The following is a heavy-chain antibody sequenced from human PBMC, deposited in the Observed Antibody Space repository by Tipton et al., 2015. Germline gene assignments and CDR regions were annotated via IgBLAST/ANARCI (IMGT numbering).Heavy chain of an antibody. CDR3: ARVSHYGDIDS. Sequence: LRLSCAVSAYSITSDYYWGWIRQPPGKGLEWIGSISHSGNTYYNPSLKSRVTMSRDTSKNQFSLQLTSVTAIDTAVYYCARVSHYGDIDSWGQGTLVTISS. V-gene: IGHV4-38-2*01. D-gene: IGHD4-17*01. CDR2: ISHSGNT. J-gene: IGHJ4*02. CDR1: AYSITSDYY.